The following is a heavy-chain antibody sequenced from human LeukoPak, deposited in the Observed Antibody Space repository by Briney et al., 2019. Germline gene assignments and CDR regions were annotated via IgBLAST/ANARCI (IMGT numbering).Heavy chain of an antibody. D-gene: IGHD5-24*01. CDR1: GGSISSSSYY. Sequence: PSETLSLTCTVSGGSISSSSYYWGWLRQPPGKGLEWIGSIYYSGSTYYNPSLKSRVTISVDTSKNQFSLKLSSVTAADTAVYYCARGVETGDYFDYWGQGTLVTVSS. CDR3: ARGVETGDYFDY. V-gene: IGHV4-39*01. CDR2: IYYSGST. J-gene: IGHJ4*02.